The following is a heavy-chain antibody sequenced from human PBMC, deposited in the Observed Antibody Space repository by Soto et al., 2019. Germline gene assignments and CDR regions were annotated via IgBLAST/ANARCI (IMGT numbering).Heavy chain of an antibody. D-gene: IGHD3-22*01. CDR1: GFSLSTSGMC. CDR2: IDWDDDK. V-gene: IGHV2-70*01. J-gene: IGHJ6*02. Sequence: SGPTLVNPTQTLTLTCTFSGFSLSTSGMCVSWIRQPPGKALEWLALIDWDDDKYYSTSLKTRLTISKDTSKNQVVLTMTNMDPVDTATYYCARTPLCSSCYSYYYVMDFWGQGSSVTVS. CDR3: ARTPLCSSCYSYYYVMDF.